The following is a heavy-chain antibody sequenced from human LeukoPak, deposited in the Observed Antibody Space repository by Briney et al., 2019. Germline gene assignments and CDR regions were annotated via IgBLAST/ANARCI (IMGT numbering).Heavy chain of an antibody. CDR3: ARDLMPGFDP. CDR2: INGDGSSR. D-gene: IGHD2-2*01. Sequence: GGSLRLSCAASGFTFSSHWMHWVRQDPGKGLVWVSRINGDGSSRDYAESVKGRFTISRDNAKNTVHLQMNSLGAEDTAVYYCARDLMPGFDPWGQGTLVTASS. V-gene: IGHV3-74*01. CDR1: GFTFSSHW. J-gene: IGHJ5*02.